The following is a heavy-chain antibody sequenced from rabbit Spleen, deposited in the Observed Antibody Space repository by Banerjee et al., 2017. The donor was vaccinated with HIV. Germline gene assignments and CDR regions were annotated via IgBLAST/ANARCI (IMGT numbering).Heavy chain of an antibody. V-gene: IGHV1S45*01. CDR1: GFTISSY. J-gene: IGHJ6*01. Sequence: QEQLEESGGGLVTPGGTLTLTCTASGFTISSYMCWVRQAPGKGLEWIACIYGGSSGTTWYASWAKGRFTISKTSSTTVTLQMTSLTAADTATYFCARDSGGGYGFGLWGPGTLVTVS. CDR3: ARDSGGGYGFGL. CDR2: IYGGSSGTT. D-gene: IGHD1-1*01.